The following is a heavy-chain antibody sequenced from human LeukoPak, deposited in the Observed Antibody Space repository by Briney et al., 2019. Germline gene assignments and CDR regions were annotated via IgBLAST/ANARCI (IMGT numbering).Heavy chain of an antibody. V-gene: IGHV1-8*01. CDR1: GYTFTSYD. J-gene: IGHJ6*03. D-gene: IGHD2-15*01. Sequence: ASVKVSCKASGYTFTSYDINWVRQATGQGLEWMGWMNPNSGNTGYAQKFQGRVTMTRNTSISTAYMELSSLRSEDTAVYYCARGLGYCSGGSCYGFVGNNMAVGEKGPPVTVP. CDR2: MNPNSGNT. CDR3: ARGLGYCSGGSCYGFVGNNMAV.